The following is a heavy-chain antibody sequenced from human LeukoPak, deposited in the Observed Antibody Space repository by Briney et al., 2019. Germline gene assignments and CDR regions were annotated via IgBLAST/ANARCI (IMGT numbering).Heavy chain of an antibody. D-gene: IGHD2-2*01. CDR2: IRYDGSNK. CDR1: GFIFSSYG. V-gene: IGHV3-30*02. J-gene: IGHJ4*02. CDR3: AKDVAGYCSSTSCSTFDY. Sequence: GGSLRLSCAASGFIFSSYGMHWVRQAPGKGLEWVAFIRYDGSNKYYADPVKGRFTISRDNSKNTLYLQMNSLRAEDTAVYYCAKDVAGYCSSTSCSTFDYWGQGTLVTVSS.